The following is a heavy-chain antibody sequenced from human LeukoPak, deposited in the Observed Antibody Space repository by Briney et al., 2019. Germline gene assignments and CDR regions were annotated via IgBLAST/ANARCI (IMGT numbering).Heavy chain of an antibody. CDR3: ARQGCSSTSCYTVSWFDP. D-gene: IGHD2-2*02. CDR2: IYPGDSDT. J-gene: IGHJ5*02. V-gene: IGHV5-51*01. CDR1: GYSFTSYW. Sequence: GESLKIFCKGSGYSFTSYWIGWVRQMPGKGLEWMGIIYPGDSDTRYSPSFQGQVTISADKSISTAYLQWSSLKASDTAMYYCARQGCSSTSCYTVSWFDPWGQGTLVTVSS.